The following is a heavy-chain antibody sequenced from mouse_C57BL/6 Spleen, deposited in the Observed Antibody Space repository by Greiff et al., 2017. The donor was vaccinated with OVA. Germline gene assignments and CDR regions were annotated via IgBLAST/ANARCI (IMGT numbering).Heavy chain of an antibody. CDR3: ARLLTTAGFDV. D-gene: IGHD1-2*01. Sequence: QVHVKQSGAELVKPGASVKISCKASGYAFSSYWMNWVKQRPGKGLEWIGQIYPGDGDTNYNGKFKGKATLTADKSSSTAYMQLSSLTSEDSAVYVCARLLTTAGFDVWGTGTTVTVSS. CDR2: IYPGDGDT. J-gene: IGHJ1*03. V-gene: IGHV1-80*01. CDR1: GYAFSSYW.